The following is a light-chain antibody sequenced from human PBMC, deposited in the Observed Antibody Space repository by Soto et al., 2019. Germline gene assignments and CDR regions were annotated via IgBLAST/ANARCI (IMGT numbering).Light chain of an antibody. V-gene: IGLV3-21*04. CDR1: NIGRKS. J-gene: IGLJ3*02. Sequence: SYELTQPPSVSVAPGKTARITCGGNNIGRKSVHWYQQKPGQAPVLVIYYDSDRPSGIPERFSGSNSGNTATLTISRVEAGDEADYYCQVWDSSSDPWVFGGGTKLTVL. CDR2: YDS. CDR3: QVWDSSSDPWV.